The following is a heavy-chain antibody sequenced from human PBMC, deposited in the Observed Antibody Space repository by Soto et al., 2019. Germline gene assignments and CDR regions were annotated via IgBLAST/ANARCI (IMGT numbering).Heavy chain of an antibody. CDR1: GFTFSSYA. CDR2: ISGSGGST. Sequence: PVGSLRLSGAASGFTFSSYAMSWGRQAPGKGLEWVSAISGSGGSTYYAGSVKGRFTISRDNSKNTLYLQMNSLRAEDTAVYYCAKDRVAAAGTDAFDIWGQGTMVTVSS. V-gene: IGHV3-23*01. D-gene: IGHD6-13*01. CDR3: AKDRVAAAGTDAFDI. J-gene: IGHJ3*02.